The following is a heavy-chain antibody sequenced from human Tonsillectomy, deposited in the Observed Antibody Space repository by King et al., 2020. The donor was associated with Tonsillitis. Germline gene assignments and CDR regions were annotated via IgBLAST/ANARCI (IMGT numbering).Heavy chain of an antibody. CDR1: W. V-gene: IGHV3-15*07. CDR2: IKSKTDGGTT. D-gene: IGHD2-15*01. Sequence: WMNWFRQAPGKGLEWFGRIKSKTDGGTTDYAAPVKGRLTISRDDSKNTLNLQMNSLKTEDTAVYYCTTEANVVVVAAQTFDYWGQRTLVTVSS. CDR3: TTEANVVVVAAQTFDY. J-gene: IGHJ4*02.